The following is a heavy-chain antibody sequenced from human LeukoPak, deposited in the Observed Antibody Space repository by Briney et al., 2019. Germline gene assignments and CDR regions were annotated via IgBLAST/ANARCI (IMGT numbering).Heavy chain of an antibody. CDR3: AKDLLGWNGGVSDY. Sequence: GGSLRLSCAASGFTFSNYAMTWVRQAPGKGLEWVSTISGTGDTTHFADSVKGRFTISRDNSKNTLYLQMNSLRAEDTAVYYCAKDLLGWNGGVSDYWGQGTLVTVSS. CDR2: ISGTGDTT. CDR1: GFTFSNYA. J-gene: IGHJ4*02. D-gene: IGHD3-16*01. V-gene: IGHV3-23*01.